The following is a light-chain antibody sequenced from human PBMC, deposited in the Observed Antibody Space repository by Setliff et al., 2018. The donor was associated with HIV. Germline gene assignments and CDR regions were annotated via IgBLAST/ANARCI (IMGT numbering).Light chain of an antibody. V-gene: IGLV2-23*02. CDR3: CSYGRGDIWI. CDR2: EVT. CDR1: SSDVGSPLSS. J-gene: IGLJ2*01. Sequence: QSVLAQPASLSGSPGQSINISCTGSSSDVGSPLSSVSWYQQNPGEVPKLLIYEVTRRPSGISDRFSASKSGNTASLTISGLLTEDEADYYCCSYGRGDIWIFGGGTQLTVL.